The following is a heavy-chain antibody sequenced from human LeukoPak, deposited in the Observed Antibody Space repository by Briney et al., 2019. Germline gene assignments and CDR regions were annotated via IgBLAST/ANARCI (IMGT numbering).Heavy chain of an antibody. J-gene: IGHJ4*02. CDR3: AKDGASYYYDSSGYLDC. CDR2: ISWYSGSI. Sequence: GGSLRLSCAASGFTFDDYAMHWVRQAPGKGLEWVSGISWYSGSIGYADSVKGRFTISRDNAKNSLYLQMNSLRAEDTALYYCAKDGASYYYDSSGYLDCWGQGTLVTVSS. CDR1: GFTFDDYA. V-gene: IGHV3-9*01. D-gene: IGHD3-22*01.